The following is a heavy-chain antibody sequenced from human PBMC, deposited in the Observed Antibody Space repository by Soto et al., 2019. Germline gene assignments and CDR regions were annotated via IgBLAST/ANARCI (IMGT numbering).Heavy chain of an antibody. V-gene: IGHV1-69*13. CDR2: IIPIFGTA. CDR3: ARVDYDFSHPRNY. D-gene: IGHD3-3*01. CDR1: GGTFSSYA. J-gene: IGHJ4*02. Sequence: SVKVSCKASGGTFSSYAISWVRQAPGQGLEWMGGIIPIFGTANYAQKFQGRVTITADESTSTAYMELSSLRSEDTAVYYCARVDYDFSHPRNYWGQGTLVTVSS.